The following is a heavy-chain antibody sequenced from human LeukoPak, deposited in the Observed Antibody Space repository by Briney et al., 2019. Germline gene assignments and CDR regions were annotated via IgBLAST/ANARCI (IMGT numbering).Heavy chain of an antibody. CDR1: GGSFSGYY. Sequence: SETLSLTCAVYGGSFSGYYWSWIRQPPGKGLEWIGEINHSGSTNYNPSLKSRVTMSVDTSKNQFSLKLSSVTAADTAVYYCAGGAYYYYGMDVWGQGTTVTVSS. CDR3: AGGAYYYYGMDV. CDR2: INHSGST. J-gene: IGHJ6*02. V-gene: IGHV4-34*01.